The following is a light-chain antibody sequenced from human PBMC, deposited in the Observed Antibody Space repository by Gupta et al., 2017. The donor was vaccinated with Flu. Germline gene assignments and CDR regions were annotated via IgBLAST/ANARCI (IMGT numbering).Light chain of an antibody. V-gene: IGKV3-11*01. CDR2: DAS. J-gene: IGKJ2*01. CDR3: QKRSNSPPHT. Sequence: EIVLTQSPATLSLSPGERATLSCRASQSVGTYLAWYQQKPGQTPRLLIYDASNRDTGIPARSSGSPSGIDFPLTISSREQGAFPVHSCQKRSNSPPHTSGPGTSLQI. CDR1: QSVGTY.